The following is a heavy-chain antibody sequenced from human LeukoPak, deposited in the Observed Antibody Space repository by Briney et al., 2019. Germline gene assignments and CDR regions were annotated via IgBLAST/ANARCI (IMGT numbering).Heavy chain of an antibody. D-gene: IGHD3-3*01. Sequence: GASVKVSCKASGGTFSSYAISWVRQAPGQGLEWMGGIIPIFGTANYAQKFQGRVTITADESTSTAYMELSSLRSEDTAVYYCARDRVRTIFGVVTDYYYYMDVWGKGTTVTVSS. V-gene: IGHV1-69*13. CDR3: ARDRVRTIFGVVTDYYYYMDV. J-gene: IGHJ6*03. CDR2: IIPIFGTA. CDR1: GGTFSSYA.